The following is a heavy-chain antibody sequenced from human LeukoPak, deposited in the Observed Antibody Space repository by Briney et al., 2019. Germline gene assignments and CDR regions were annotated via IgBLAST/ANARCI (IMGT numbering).Heavy chain of an antibody. CDR1: GGTFSSYA. V-gene: IGHV1-69*01. J-gene: IGHJ6*02. Sequence: GSSVKVSCKASGGTFSSYAISWVRQAPGQGLEWMGGIIPIFGTANYAQKFQGRVTITADESTSTAYMELSSLRSEDTAVYYCAICPSGNYDFWSGYSYYYYGMDVWGQGTTVTVSS. D-gene: IGHD3-3*01. CDR2: IIPIFGTA. CDR3: AICPSGNYDFWSGYSYYYYGMDV.